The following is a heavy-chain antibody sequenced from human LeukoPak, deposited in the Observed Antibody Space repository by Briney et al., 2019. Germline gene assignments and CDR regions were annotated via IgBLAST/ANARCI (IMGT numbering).Heavy chain of an antibody. D-gene: IGHD2-21*02. CDR1: GFTFSSYE. V-gene: IGHV3-30*18. J-gene: IGHJ4*02. CDR2: ISYDGSNK. Sequence: PGGSLRLSCAASGFTFSSYEMNWVRQAPGKGLEWVAVISYDGSNKYYADSVKGRFTISRDNSKNTLYLQMNSLRAEDTAVYYCAKVLDKYCGGDCPHDYWGQGTLVTVSS. CDR3: AKVLDKYCGGDCPHDY.